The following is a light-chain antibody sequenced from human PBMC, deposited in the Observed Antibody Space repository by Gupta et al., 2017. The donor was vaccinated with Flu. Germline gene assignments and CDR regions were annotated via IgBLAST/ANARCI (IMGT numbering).Light chain of an antibody. CDR2: AAS. Sequence: DIQMTQSQSSVSASVGDRVTITCRASQDISSWLAWYQQKPGKAPKLLIYAASSLQSGVPSRFSGSGSGTDFTLTISSLQPEDFATYYCQQANSLPSFGPGTKLEIK. CDR3: QQANSLPS. V-gene: IGKV1-12*02. J-gene: IGKJ2*01. CDR1: QDISSW.